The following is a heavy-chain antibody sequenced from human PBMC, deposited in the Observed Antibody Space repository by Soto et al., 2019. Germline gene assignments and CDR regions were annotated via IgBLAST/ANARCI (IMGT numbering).Heavy chain of an antibody. Sequence: PGGSLRLSCAASGFTFSSYSMNWVRQAPGKGLEWVSSISSSSSYIYYADSVKGRFTISRDNAKKSLYLQMNSLRDEVTAVYYCARAPYYYDSSGYWAYWGQGTLVTVSS. J-gene: IGHJ4*02. CDR2: ISSSSSYI. V-gene: IGHV3-21*01. D-gene: IGHD3-22*01. CDR3: ARAPYYYDSSGYWAY. CDR1: GFTFSSYS.